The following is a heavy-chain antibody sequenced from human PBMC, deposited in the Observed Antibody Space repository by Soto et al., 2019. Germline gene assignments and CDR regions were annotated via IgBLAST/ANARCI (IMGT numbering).Heavy chain of an antibody. CDR3: AKGGWLDS. D-gene: IGHD2-15*01. J-gene: IGHJ4*02. CDR1: GFPFSNYG. V-gene: IGHV3-23*01. Sequence: GSLRLSCAASGFPFSNYGMTWVRQAPGKGLEWVSGFSGSGDSTYYADSVKGWFTISRDNSKDSLYLQMNSLRPEDTAVYYCAKGGWLDSWGQGTLVTVSS. CDR2: FSGSGDST.